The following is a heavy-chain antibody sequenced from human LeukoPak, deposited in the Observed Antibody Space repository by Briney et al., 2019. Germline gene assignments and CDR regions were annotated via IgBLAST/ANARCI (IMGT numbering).Heavy chain of an antibody. CDR1: GGSFSGYY. V-gene: IGHV4-34*01. Sequence: SETLSLTCAVYGGSFSGYYWSWIRQPPGKGLEWIGEINHSGSTNYNPSLKSRVTISVDTSKNQFSLKLSSVTAADTAVYYCARWGQYYYDSSGYNDYWGQGTLVTVSS. D-gene: IGHD3-22*01. CDR3: ARWGQYYYDSSGYNDY. J-gene: IGHJ4*02. CDR2: INHSGST.